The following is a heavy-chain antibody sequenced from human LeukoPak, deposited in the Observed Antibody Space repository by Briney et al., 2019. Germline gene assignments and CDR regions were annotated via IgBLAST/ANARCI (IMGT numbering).Heavy chain of an antibody. Sequence: PGVSVRLSCAASGFTVYSNYMSWLRQAPGKGLEWVAVIYSGGRRYYAAPLKGRFTISRDNSKSTLYLQMNSLRAEDTAVYYCARGQISHEFDYWGQGTLVTVSS. CDR3: ARGQISHEFDY. CDR2: IYSGGRR. CDR1: GFTVYSNY. J-gene: IGHJ4*02. V-gene: IGHV3-53*01. D-gene: IGHD3-3*02.